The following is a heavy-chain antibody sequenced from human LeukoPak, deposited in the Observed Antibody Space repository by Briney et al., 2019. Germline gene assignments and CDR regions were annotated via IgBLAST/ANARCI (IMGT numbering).Heavy chain of an antibody. CDR2: IYYSGST. D-gene: IGHD3-3*01. J-gene: IGHJ4*02. Sequence: TSETLSLTCTVSGGSISSSSYYWGWIRQPPGKGLEWIGSIYYSGSTYYNPSIKSRVTISVDTSKNQFSLKLSSVTAADTAVYYCARLPVFGVTQLADYWGQGTLVTVSS. CDR1: GGSISSSSYY. V-gene: IGHV4-39*01. CDR3: ARLPVFGVTQLADY.